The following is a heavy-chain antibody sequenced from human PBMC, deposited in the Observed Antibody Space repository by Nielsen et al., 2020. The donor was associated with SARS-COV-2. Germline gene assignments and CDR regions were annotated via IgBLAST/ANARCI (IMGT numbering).Heavy chain of an antibody. CDR1: GFTFSGPA. Sequence: GESLKISCAASGFTFSGPAMHWVRQASGKGLEWVGRIRSRLNSYATAYAASVKGRFTISRDDSSNTAYLQMNSLKTEDTAVYYCARQDSSGWFKYYYYTDVWGKGTTVTVSS. CDR2: IRSRLNSYAT. V-gene: IGHV3-73*01. J-gene: IGHJ6*03. CDR3: ARQDSSGWFKYYYYTDV. D-gene: IGHD6-19*01.